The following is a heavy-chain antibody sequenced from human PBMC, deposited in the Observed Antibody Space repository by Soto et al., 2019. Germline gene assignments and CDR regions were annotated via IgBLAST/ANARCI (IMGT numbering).Heavy chain of an antibody. D-gene: IGHD6-19*01. CDR2: MNPNSGNT. J-gene: IGHJ4*02. CDR3: ARGSSSCWYGEDYFDY. CDR1: GYTFTSYD. Sequence: QVQLVQSGAEVKKPGASVKVSCKASGYTFTSYDINWVRQATGQGLEWMGWMNPNSGNTGYAQKFQGRVTMTRNTSISTAYMELSSLRSEDTAVYYCARGSSSCWYGEDYFDYWGQGTLVTVSS. V-gene: IGHV1-8*01.